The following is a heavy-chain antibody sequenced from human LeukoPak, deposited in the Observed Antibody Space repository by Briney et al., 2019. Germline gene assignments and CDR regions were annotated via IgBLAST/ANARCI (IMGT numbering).Heavy chain of an antibody. CDR2: IIPIFGTA. Sequence: SVKVSCKASGGTFSSYAISWVRQAPGQGLEWMGGIIPIFGTANYAQKFQGRVTITADESTSTAYMELSSLRSEDTAVHYCARAGGYCSSTSCYLDWFDPWGQGTLVTVSS. D-gene: IGHD2-2*01. CDR3: ARAGGYCSSTSCYLDWFDP. CDR1: GGTFSSYA. J-gene: IGHJ5*02. V-gene: IGHV1-69*13.